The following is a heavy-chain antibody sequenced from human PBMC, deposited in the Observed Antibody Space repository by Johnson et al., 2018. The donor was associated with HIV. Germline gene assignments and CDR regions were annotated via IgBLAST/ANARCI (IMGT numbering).Heavy chain of an antibody. V-gene: IGHV3-30*02. CDR3: SRLPTGYSRDGFDI. CDR2: IRYDGSNK. D-gene: IGHD5-18*01. CDR1: GFIFSSYG. Sequence: QVQLVESGGGVVQPGRSLRLSCAASGFIFSSYGMHWVRQAPGKGLERVAFIRYDGSNKYYAESVQGRFNISRDNPKNTLYLQMNSLRAGDTAVYYCSRLPTGYSRDGFDIWGQGTMVTVSS. J-gene: IGHJ3*02.